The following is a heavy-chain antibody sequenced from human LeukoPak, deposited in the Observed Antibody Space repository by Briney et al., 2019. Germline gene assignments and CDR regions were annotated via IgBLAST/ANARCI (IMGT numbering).Heavy chain of an antibody. Sequence: PSQTLSLTCTVSGGSISSGGYYWSWIRQHPGKGLEWIGYIYYSGSTYYNPSLKSRVTISVDTSKNQFSLKLTSVTAADTAVYCCARGGTYYYDSSGQDYWGQGTLVTVSS. J-gene: IGHJ4*02. CDR2: IYYSGST. CDR1: GGSISSGGYY. D-gene: IGHD3-22*01. V-gene: IGHV4-30-4*08. CDR3: ARGGTYYYDSSGQDY.